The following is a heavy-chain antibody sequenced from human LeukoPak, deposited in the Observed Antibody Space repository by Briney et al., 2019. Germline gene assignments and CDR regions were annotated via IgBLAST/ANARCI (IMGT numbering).Heavy chain of an antibody. Sequence: SQTLSLTCAISGDIVPNNNAAWNWIRQSPSRGLEWLGRTYYRSKRYDDCVVSVRSRITINPGTSKNQVSLQLSSVTPEDTAIYYCARGGIGETVALFETWGQGILVTVSS. D-gene: IGHD6-19*01. V-gene: IGHV6-1*01. CDR1: GDIVPNNNAA. CDR3: ARGGIGETVALFET. CDR2: TYYRSKRYD. J-gene: IGHJ5*02.